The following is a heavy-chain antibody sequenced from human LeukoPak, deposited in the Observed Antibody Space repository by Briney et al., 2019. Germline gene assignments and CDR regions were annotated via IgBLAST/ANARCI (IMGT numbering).Heavy chain of an antibody. CDR1: GGPLSRYY. D-gene: IGHD3-3*01. V-gene: IGHV4-4*07. CDR3: ARGVGQSTYYDFWSGYYFDY. J-gene: IGHJ4*02. CDR2: IYTSGST. Sequence: SETLSLIRTVSGGPLSRYYWLWIRQPAGKGLEWIGRIYTSGSTNYNPSLQSRVTMSVETSKNQFSLKLSSVTSADTAVYYCARGVGQSTYYDFWSGYYFDYWGEETLVSVSS.